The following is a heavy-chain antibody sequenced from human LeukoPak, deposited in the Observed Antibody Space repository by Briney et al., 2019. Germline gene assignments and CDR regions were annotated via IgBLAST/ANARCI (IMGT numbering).Heavy chain of an antibody. V-gene: IGHV3-69-1*01. CDR2: ISSSSTT. D-gene: IGHD3-10*01. CDR1: GITFSDYS. CDR3: ASFTVVGSYYYYMGV. Sequence: GGSLRLSCTASGITFSDYSMNWVRPAPGKGREWVSYISSSSTTYHPDSVRGRFTISRDNAKNSLYLQMSSLRAEDSAVYYCASFTVVGSYYYYMGVWGNGTTVTVSS. J-gene: IGHJ6*03.